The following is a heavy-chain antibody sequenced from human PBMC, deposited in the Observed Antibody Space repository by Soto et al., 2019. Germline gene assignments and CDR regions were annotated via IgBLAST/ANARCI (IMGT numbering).Heavy chain of an antibody. J-gene: IGHJ5*01. V-gene: IGHV1-18*01. D-gene: IGHD3-3*01. CDR3: ARDKHPYDFVSCYPKIKNWIYP. CDR2: ISAYNGNT. Sequence: ASVKVSCKASGYTFTSYGISWVRQAPGQGLEWMGWISAYNGNTNYAQKLQGRVTMTTDTSTSTAYMELRSLRSDDTAVYYCARDKHPYDFVSCYPKIKNWIYPSAKGTLVTVYS. CDR1: GYTFTSYG.